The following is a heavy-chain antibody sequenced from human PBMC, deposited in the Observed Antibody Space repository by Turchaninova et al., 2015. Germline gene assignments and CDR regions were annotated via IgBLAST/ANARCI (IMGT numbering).Heavy chain of an antibody. J-gene: IGHJ5*02. Sequence: QVQLQQWGAGLLKPSETLSLTCAVYGGSFSGYYWSWIRQPPGKGLEWIGELNHSGRTNYNLYLKIRVTIAVDPSQNTLSLKLGLVTAADTAVYYCARRVQTRYYYDRGFDPWGQGTLVTVSS. V-gene: IGHV4-34*01. CDR1: GGSFSGYY. CDR2: LNHSGRT. CDR3: ARRVQTRYYYDRGFDP. D-gene: IGHD3-22*01.